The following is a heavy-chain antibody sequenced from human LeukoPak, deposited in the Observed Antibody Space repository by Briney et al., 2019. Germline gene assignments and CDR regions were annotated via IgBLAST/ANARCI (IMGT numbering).Heavy chain of an antibody. J-gene: IGHJ4*02. Sequence: GGSLRLSCAASRFSFSDYGMHWVRQAPGKGLEWVAAISHEGSNKYYGDSVKGRFTISRDNSKNTLYLDMNSLRAEDTAVYYCAKGRRGVTAIRAIDYWGQGTLVSVSS. V-gene: IGHV3-30*18. CDR3: AKGRRGVTAIRAIDY. CDR1: RFSFSDYG. CDR2: ISHEGSNK. D-gene: IGHD2-21*02.